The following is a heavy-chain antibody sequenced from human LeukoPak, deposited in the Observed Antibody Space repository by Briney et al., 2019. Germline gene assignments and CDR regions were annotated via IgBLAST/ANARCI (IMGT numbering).Heavy chain of an antibody. V-gene: IGHV1-24*01. Sequence: ASVKVSCKVSGYTLTELSMHWVRQAPGKGLEWMGGFDPEDGETIYAQKFQGRVTMTEDTSTDTAYMELSSLRSEDTAVYYCATMEVAAKPPTNVMTVWGQGTTVTVSS. CDR3: ATMEVAAKPPTNVMTV. J-gene: IGHJ6*02. D-gene: IGHD6-19*01. CDR1: GYTLTELS. CDR2: FDPEDGET.